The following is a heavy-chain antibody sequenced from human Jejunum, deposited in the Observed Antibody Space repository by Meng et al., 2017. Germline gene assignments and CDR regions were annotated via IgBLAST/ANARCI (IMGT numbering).Heavy chain of an antibody. CDR1: GYPFTGYS. Sequence: QVQLVQSGAEVKRPGASVKVSCKASGYPFTGYSLHWVRQAPGQGLEWMGRINPGGGTNYAQKFQDRVTMTWDTSITTAYMELTWLTSDDTAVYFCGRDQTGSVPQWGQGTLVTVSS. CDR3: GRDQTGSVPQ. CDR2: INPGGGT. J-gene: IGHJ4*02. V-gene: IGHV1-2*06. D-gene: IGHD3-10*01.